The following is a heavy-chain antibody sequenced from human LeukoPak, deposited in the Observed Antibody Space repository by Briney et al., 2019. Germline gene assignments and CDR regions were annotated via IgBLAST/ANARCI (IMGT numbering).Heavy chain of an antibody. CDR3: ARGRLSGNSAFEI. D-gene: IGHD5-12*01. J-gene: IGHJ3*02. V-gene: IGHV3-30*02. CDR2: IRYDGSNR. Sequence: AGGSLRLSCAASGFTFSGYGMHWLRQAPAKGVEWVAFIRYDGSNRYYADSVKDRFTVSRDNSKNTLDLQMNSLSAEGTAVYYCARGRLSGNSAFEIWGQGTPVTVSS. CDR1: GFTFSGYG.